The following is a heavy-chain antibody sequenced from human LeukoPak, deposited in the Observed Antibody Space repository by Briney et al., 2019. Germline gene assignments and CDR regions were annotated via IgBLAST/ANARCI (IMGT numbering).Heavy chain of an antibody. Sequence: SETLSLTCTVSGGSISSGDYYWSWIRQPPGKGLEWIGYIYYSGSTYYNPSLKSRVTISVDTSKNQFSLKLSSVTAADTAVYYCARQLSGYSYGHIDYWGQGTLVTVSS. CDR1: GGSISSGDYY. CDR2: IYYSGST. D-gene: IGHD5-18*01. J-gene: IGHJ4*02. CDR3: ARQLSGYSYGHIDY. V-gene: IGHV4-30-4*01.